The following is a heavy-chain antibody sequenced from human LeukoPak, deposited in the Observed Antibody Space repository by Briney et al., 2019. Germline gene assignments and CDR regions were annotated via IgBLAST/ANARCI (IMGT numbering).Heavy chain of an antibody. CDR1: GFTFSSFA. V-gene: IGHV3-23*01. D-gene: IGHD6-19*01. J-gene: IGHJ4*02. Sequence: GESLIVCCTVPGFTFSSFAMRSGRQTPAKGLEWVSPFTGGSGAEYYADSVKGRFTISRDNSKDTLYLQMHRLRAEYTAVYFCAKDTPLTNYTSGWSSNAFDYWGQGTLVDVSS. CDR2: FTGGSGAE. CDR3: AKDTPLTNYTSGWSSNAFDY.